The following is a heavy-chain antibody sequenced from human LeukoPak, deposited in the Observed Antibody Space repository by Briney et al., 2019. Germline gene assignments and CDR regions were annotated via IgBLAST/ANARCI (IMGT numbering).Heavy chain of an antibody. CDR1: GGSISSGGYS. Sequence: SQTLSLTCAVSGGSISSGGYSWSWIRQPPGKGLEWIGYIYHSGSTYYNPSLKSRVTISVDRSKNQFSLKLSSVTAADTAVYYCARVVAVAGGEFDYWGQGTLVTVSS. V-gene: IGHV4-30-2*01. CDR2: IYHSGST. D-gene: IGHD6-19*01. CDR3: ARVVAVAGGEFDY. J-gene: IGHJ4*02.